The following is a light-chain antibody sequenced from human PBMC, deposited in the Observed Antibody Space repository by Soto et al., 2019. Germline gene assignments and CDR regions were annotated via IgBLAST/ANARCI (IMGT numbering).Light chain of an antibody. V-gene: IGKV3-11*01. CDR2: DAS. Sequence: EILLTQSPATLSLSPGERATLSCRASQSVSSYLAWYQQKPGQAPRLLIYDASNRATGIPARFSGSGSGTDFTLTISSLEPEDFAVYYCQQRSNWPQNTFGQGTKVDIK. CDR3: QQRSNWPQNT. J-gene: IGKJ2*01. CDR1: QSVSSY.